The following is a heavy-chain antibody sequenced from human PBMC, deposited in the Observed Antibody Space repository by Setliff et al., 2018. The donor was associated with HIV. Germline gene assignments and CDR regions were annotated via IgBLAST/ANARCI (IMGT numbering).Heavy chain of an antibody. CDR3: ARKPTGSPSDY. Sequence: ASVKVSCKASGYTFSNYGISWVRQAPGQGLEWMGWISPFNGNTNYVQKLQGRVTITTDTSTSTAYMELRSLRSDDTALYYCARKPTGSPSDYWGQGTLVTVSS. CDR2: ISPFNGNT. D-gene: IGHD2-2*01. V-gene: IGHV1-18*01. J-gene: IGHJ4*02. CDR1: GYTFSNYG.